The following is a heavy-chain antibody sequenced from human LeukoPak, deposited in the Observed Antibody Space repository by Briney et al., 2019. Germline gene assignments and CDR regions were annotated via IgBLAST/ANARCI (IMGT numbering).Heavy chain of an antibody. CDR3: AKDGGSYSTDY. CDR1: GGTFSSYA. V-gene: IGHV1-46*01. CDR2: INPSDGNT. Sequence: ASVKVSCKASGGTFSSYAISWVRQAPGQGLEWVGIINPSDGNTRNAQKFQGRVTMTRDTSTGTVYLELSSPRSEDTAVYYCAKDGGSYSTDYWGQGTLVTVSS. J-gene: IGHJ4*02. D-gene: IGHD3-10*01.